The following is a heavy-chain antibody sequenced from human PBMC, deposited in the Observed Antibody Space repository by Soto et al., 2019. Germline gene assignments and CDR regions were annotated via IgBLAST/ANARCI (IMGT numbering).Heavy chain of an antibody. D-gene: IGHD3-22*01. CDR2: IYYSGST. CDR1: GGSISSGGYY. V-gene: IGHV4-31*03. J-gene: IGHJ5*02. Sequence: PSETLSLTCTVSGGSISSGGYYWSWIRQHPGKGLEWIGYIYYSGSTYYNPSLKSRVTISVDTSKNQFSLKLSSVTAADTAVYYCATSSGDDICWFDPWGQGTLVTVSS. CDR3: ATSSGDDICWFDP.